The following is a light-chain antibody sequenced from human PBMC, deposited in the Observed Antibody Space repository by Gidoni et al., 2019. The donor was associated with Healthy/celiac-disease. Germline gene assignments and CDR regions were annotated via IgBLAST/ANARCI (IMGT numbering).Light chain of an antibody. CDR2: EAS. CDR3: QQRSNWPPLT. J-gene: IGKJ4*01. V-gene: IGKV3-11*01. Sequence: EIVLTQSPATLSLSPGERATLSCRASQSVNSYLAWYQQKPGQAPRLLIYEASNRATGIPARFSGSGSGTDFALTISILEPEDFAVYYCQQRSNWPPLTFGGGTKVEIK. CDR1: QSVNSY.